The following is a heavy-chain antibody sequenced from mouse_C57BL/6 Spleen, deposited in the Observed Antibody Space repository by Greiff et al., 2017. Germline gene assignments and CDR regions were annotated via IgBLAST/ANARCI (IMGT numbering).Heavy chain of an antibody. CDR3: ARRDGSSYSYAMDY. D-gene: IGHD1-1*01. J-gene: IGHJ4*01. CDR1: GYTFTSYW. Sequence: VQLKQPGAELVKPGASVKMSCKASGYTFTSYWITWVKQRPGQGLEWIGDIYPGSGSTNYNEKFKSKATLTVDTSSSTAYMQLSSLTSEDSAVYYCARRDGSSYSYAMDYWGKGTSVTVSS. CDR2: IYPGSGST. V-gene: IGHV1-55*01.